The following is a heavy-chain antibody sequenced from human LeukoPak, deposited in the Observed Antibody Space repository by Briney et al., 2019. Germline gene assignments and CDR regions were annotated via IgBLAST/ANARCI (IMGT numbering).Heavy chain of an antibody. CDR3: AKGPDTSGSYFYFDY. CDR2: ISGSGGST. D-gene: IGHD1-26*01. J-gene: IGHJ4*02. V-gene: IGHV3-23*01. Sequence: GGSLRLSCAASGFTFSSYAMSWVRQAPGKGLEWVSAISGSGGSTYYADSVKGRFTTSRDNSKNTLYLQMNSLRAEDTAVYYCAKGPDTSGSYFYFDYWGQGTLVTVSS. CDR1: GFTFSSYA.